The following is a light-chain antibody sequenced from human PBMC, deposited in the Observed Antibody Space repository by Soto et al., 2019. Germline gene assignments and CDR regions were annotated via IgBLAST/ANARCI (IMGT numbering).Light chain of an antibody. CDR3: SSYTSSSTLV. CDR2: DVS. J-gene: IGLJ2*01. Sequence: QSALTQPASVSGSPGQSITISCTGTSSDVGGYNYVSVYQQHPGKAPKLMIYDVSNRPSGVSNRFSGSKSGNTASLTISGLQAEDEADYYCSSYTSSSTLVFGGGTKLTVL. V-gene: IGLV2-14*01. CDR1: SSDVGGYNY.